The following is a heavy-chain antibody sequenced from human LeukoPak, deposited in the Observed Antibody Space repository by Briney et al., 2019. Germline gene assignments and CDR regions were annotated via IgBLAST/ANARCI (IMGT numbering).Heavy chain of an antibody. D-gene: IGHD3-10*01. Sequence: EGSLRLSCAASGFTVANDRMSWVRQPPGKGLEWVSTVYGGGNTAYTGSVKGRFTISRDTSKNTLLLQMNSLRAEDTAVYFCVRERFGAIVENWGQGALVIVSS. CDR2: VYGGGNT. V-gene: IGHV3-53*01. CDR1: GFTVANDR. CDR3: VRERFGAIVEN. J-gene: IGHJ4*02.